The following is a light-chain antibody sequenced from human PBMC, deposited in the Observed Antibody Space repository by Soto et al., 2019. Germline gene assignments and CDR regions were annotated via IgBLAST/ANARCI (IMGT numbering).Light chain of an antibody. CDR3: QQASSFPRT. CDR1: QAVSPW. V-gene: IGKV1-12*01. Sequence: DIQMTQSPSFVSASVGDRVTITRRASQAVSPWLAWYQQKPGDAPKLLIYAASTLQSGVPSRFSGSGSGTDFTLTIRSLQPEDFATYYCQQASSFPRTFGGGTKVEIK. J-gene: IGKJ4*01. CDR2: AAS.